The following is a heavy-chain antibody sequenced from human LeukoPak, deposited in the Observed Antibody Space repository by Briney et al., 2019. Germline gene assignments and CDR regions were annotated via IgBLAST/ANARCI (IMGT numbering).Heavy chain of an antibody. J-gene: IGHJ6*02. D-gene: IGHD5-18*01. V-gene: IGHV3-74*01. CDR1: GFTFSMYW. CDR2: ITSDGSTT. Sequence: GGSLRLSCTASGFTFSMYWMHWVRQAPGKGPVWVSRITSDGSTTIYADSVKGRFTISRDSAKNTLYLQMNSLRAEDTAVYYCVRDSRYTMDVWGQGTTVTVPS. CDR3: VRDSRYTMDV.